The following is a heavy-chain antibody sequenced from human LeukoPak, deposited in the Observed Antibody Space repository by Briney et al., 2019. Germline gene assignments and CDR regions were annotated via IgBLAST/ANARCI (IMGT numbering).Heavy chain of an antibody. J-gene: IGHJ4*02. CDR3: ARGGLRYFDLGFDY. CDR1: GGTFSSYA. V-gene: IGHV1-69*04. D-gene: IGHD3-9*01. Sequence: SVKVSCKASGGTFSSYAISWVRQAPGQGLEWMGRIIPILGIANYAQKFQGRVTITRNTSISTAYMELSSLRSEDTAVYYCARGGLRYFDLGFDYWGQGTLVTVSS. CDR2: IIPILGIA.